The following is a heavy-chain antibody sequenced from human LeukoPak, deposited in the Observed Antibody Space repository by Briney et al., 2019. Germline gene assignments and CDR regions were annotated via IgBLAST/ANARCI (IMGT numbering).Heavy chain of an antibody. D-gene: IGHD3-22*01. Sequence: GGSLRLSCAASGFTVSSNYMSWVRQAPGKGLELVSVLYSDGNTYYADYVKGRFTISRDNSRNTLYLQMNSLRAEDTAVYYCARGPRYDSSGYPFDYWGQGTLVTVSS. V-gene: IGHV3-53*01. CDR3: ARGPRYDSSGYPFDY. CDR1: GFTVSSNY. CDR2: LYSDGNT. J-gene: IGHJ4*02.